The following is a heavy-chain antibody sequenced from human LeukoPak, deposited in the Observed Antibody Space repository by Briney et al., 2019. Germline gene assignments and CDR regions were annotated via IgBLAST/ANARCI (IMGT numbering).Heavy chain of an antibody. D-gene: IGHD3-16*02. J-gene: IGHJ4*02. CDR1: GGSFSGYY. Sequence: SETLSLTCADSGGSFSGYYWSWVRQPPGKGLEWMGEINHSGSATYNAYLKSRVTISVDTSKIQFSLKLSSVTAADTAVYYCARVVKVGYVWGSYPPKYFDYWGQGTLVTVSS. V-gene: IGHV4-34*01. CDR2: INHSGSA. CDR3: ARVVKVGYVWGSYPPKYFDY.